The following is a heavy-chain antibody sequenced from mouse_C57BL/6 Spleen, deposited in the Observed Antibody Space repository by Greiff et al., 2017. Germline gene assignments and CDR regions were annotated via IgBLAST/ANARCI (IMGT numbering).Heavy chain of an antibody. Sequence: LVESGAELARPGASVKMSCKASGYTFTSYTMHWVKQRPGQGLEWIGYINPSSGYTKYNQKFKDKATLTADKSSSTAYMQLSSLTSEDAAVYYCARWDGYPDYWGQGTTLTVSS. J-gene: IGHJ2*01. CDR2: INPSSGYT. V-gene: IGHV1-4*01. D-gene: IGHD2-3*01. CDR3: ARWDGYPDY. CDR1: GYTFTSYT.